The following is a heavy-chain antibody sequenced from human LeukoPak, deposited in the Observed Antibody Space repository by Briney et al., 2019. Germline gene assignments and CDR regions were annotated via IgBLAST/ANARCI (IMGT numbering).Heavy chain of an antibody. J-gene: IGHJ6*02. V-gene: IGHV4-59*01. CDR1: GGSISSYY. CDR3: ARDRSSGWSSGMDV. D-gene: IGHD6-19*01. CDR2: IYYSGST. Sequence: SETLSLTCTVSGGSISSYYWSWIRQPPGKGLEWIGYIYYSGSTNYNPSLKSRVTISVDTSKNQFSLKLSSVTAADTAVYYCARDRSSGWSSGMDVWGQGTTVTVSS.